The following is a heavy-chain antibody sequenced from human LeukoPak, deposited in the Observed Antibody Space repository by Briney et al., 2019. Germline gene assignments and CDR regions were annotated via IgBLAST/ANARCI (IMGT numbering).Heavy chain of an antibody. V-gene: IGHV5-51*01. J-gene: IGHJ6*02. Sequence: GESLKISCKGSGYSFTCYWIGWVRQMPGKGLEWMGIIYPGDSDTRYSPSFQGQVTISADKSISTAYLQWSSLKASDTAMYYCAIVQYYDFWSGYPYYYYGMDVWGQGTTVTVSS. D-gene: IGHD3-3*01. CDR2: IYPGDSDT. CDR3: AIVQYYDFWSGYPYYYYGMDV. CDR1: GYSFTCYW.